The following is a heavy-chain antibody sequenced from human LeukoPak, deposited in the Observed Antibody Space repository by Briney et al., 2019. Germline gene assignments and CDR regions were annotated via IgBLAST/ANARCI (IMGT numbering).Heavy chain of an antibody. V-gene: IGHV4-59*12. CDR3: ARGNGYNRPHAFDI. CDR1: GGSISSYY. J-gene: IGHJ3*02. D-gene: IGHD5-24*01. Sequence: SETLSLTCTVSGGSISSYYWSWIRQPPGKGLEWIGYIYYSGSTNYNPSLKSRVTISVDTSKNQFSLKLSSVTAADTAVYYCARGNGYNRPHAFDIWGQGTMVTVSS. CDR2: IYYSGST.